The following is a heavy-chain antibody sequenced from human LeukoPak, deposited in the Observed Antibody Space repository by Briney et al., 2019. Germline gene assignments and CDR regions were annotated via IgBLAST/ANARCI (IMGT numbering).Heavy chain of an antibody. V-gene: IGHV3-21*01. J-gene: IGHJ4*02. Sequence: GGTLRLSCVVSGFTFSMYGMAWVRQAPGKGLEWVSFISSSSSYIYYADSVKGRFTISRDNAKNSLYLQMNSLRAEDTAVYYCARGGLLSRYWGQGTLVTVSS. CDR1: GFTFSMYG. CDR3: ARGGLLSRY. CDR2: ISSSSSYI. D-gene: IGHD1-26*01.